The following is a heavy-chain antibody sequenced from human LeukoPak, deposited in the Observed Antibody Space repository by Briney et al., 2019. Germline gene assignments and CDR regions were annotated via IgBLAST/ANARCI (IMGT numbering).Heavy chain of an antibody. J-gene: IGHJ5*02. Sequence: GGSLRLSCAASGFTFSSYWMHWVRQAPGKGPVWVSRVDVHGQGTAYADSVKGRFTISRDNAKNTLSLQMNSLSAGDTAVYYCARSNYDSTTFYYHLDRWGQGTLVTVSS. CDR1: GFTFSSYW. CDR2: VDVHGQGT. V-gene: IGHV3-74*01. D-gene: IGHD2/OR15-2a*01. CDR3: ARSNYDSTTFYYHLDR.